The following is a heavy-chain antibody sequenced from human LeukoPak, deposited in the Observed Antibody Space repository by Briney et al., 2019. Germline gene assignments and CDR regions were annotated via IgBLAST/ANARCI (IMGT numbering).Heavy chain of an antibody. CDR3: ATHEWGLDYGGAWSLGSIDY. D-gene: IGHD4/OR15-4a*01. V-gene: IGHV4-39*01. J-gene: IGHJ4*02. CDR1: GASTGSSTYY. CDR2: IYYTGTT. Sequence: SETLSLTCTVSGASTGSSTYYWGWIRQPPGKGLEWIGSIYYTGTTYYTPSLNSRLTLSLETSKDQFSLKLTSVTAADPAVYFCATHEWGLDYGGAWSLGSIDYWGQGTPVTVSS.